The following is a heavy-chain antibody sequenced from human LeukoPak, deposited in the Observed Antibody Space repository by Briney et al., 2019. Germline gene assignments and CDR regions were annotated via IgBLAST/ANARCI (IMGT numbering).Heavy chain of an antibody. CDR2: INHSGST. J-gene: IGHJ6*02. CDR3: ARGRRTGYYYYGMDV. V-gene: IGHV4-34*01. D-gene: IGHD1-1*01. CDR1: GGSISSGGYY. Sequence: SETLSLTCAVSGGSISSGGYYWSWIRQPPGKGLEWIGEINHSGSTNYNPSLKSRVTISVDTSKNQFSLKLSSVTAADTAVYYCARGRRTGYYYYGMDVWGQGTTVTVSS.